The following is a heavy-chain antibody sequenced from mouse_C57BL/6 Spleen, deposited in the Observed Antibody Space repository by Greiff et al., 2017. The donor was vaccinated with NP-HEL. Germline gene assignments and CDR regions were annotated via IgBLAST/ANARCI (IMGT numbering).Heavy chain of an antibody. V-gene: IGHV14-3*01. J-gene: IGHJ4*01. CDR1: GFNIKNTY. Sequence: EVQLQESVAELVRPGASVKLSCTASGFNIKNTYMHWVKQRPEQGLEWIGRIDPANGNTKYAPKFQGKATITADTSSNTAYLQLSSLTSEDTAIYYCASFSYGSSSPYAMDYWGQGTSVTVSS. CDR3: ASFSYGSSSPYAMDY. CDR2: IDPANGNT. D-gene: IGHD1-1*01.